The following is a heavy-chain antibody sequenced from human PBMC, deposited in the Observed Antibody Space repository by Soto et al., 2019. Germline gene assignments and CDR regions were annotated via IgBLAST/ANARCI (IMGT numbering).Heavy chain of an antibody. CDR3: ARGRNAYYYYYGMDV. J-gene: IGHJ6*02. CDR2: INHSGST. Sequence: SETLSLTSAVYGGSFSGYYWSWIHQPPGKGLEWIGEINHSGSTNYNPSLKSRVTISVDTSKNQFSLKLSSVTAADTAVYYCARGRNAYYYYYGMDVWGQGTTVTVSS. CDR1: GGSFSGYY. V-gene: IGHV4-34*01.